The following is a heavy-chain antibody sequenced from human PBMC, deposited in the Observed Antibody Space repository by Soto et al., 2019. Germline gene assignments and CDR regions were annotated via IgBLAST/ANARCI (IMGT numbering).Heavy chain of an antibody. CDR3: ARVYSSSSGDYYYGMDV. CDR2: IDPSDSYT. D-gene: IGHD6-6*01. CDR1: GYSFTSYW. V-gene: IGHV5-10-1*01. J-gene: IGHJ6*02. Sequence: GESLKISCKGSGYSFTSYWISWVRQMPGKDLEWMGRIDPSDSYTNYSPSFQGHVTISADKSISTAYLQWSSLKASDTAMYYCARVYSSSSGDYYYGMDVWGQGTTVTVSS.